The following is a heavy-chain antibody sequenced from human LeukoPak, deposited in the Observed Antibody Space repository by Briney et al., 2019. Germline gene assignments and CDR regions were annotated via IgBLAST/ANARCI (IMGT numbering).Heavy chain of an antibody. CDR1: GFHFSSYA. Sequence: PGGSLRLSCAASGFHFSSYAMRWVRQAPGKGLEWVAAIIGSGGNTYYAASVTGRFTIYSDNSENTLYLQMNSLRAEDTAVYYCAKPGFEYPLCAEPQKRTTGDDYWGQGTLVTVSS. CDR2: IIGSGGNT. CDR3: AKPGFEYPLCAEPQKRTTGDDY. V-gene: IGHV3-23*01. D-gene: IGHD7-27*01. J-gene: IGHJ4*02.